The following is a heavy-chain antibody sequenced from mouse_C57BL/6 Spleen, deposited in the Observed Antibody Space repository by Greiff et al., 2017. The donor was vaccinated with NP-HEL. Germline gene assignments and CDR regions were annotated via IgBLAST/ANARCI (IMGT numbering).Heavy chain of an antibody. D-gene: IGHD2-3*01. CDR2: INPNNGGT. CDR1: GYTFTDYN. J-gene: IGHJ2*01. Sequence: VQLQQSGPELVKPGASVKMSCKASGYTFTDYNMHWVKQSHGKSLEWIGYINPNNGGTSYNQKFKGKATLTVNKSSSTAYMELRSLTSEDSAVYYCARGGLYDGYYFDYWGQGTTLTVSS. CDR3: ARGGLYDGYYFDY. V-gene: IGHV1-22*01.